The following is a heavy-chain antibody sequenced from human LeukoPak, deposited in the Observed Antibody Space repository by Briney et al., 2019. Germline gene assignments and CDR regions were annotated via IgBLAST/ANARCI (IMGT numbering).Heavy chain of an antibody. V-gene: IGHV5-51*01. J-gene: IGHJ3*02. Sequence: GESLKISCKGSGYTFTTSWIAWVRQLPGKGLEWMGIIYAGDSDTKYSPSLQGQVTFSADKSFDTAYLQWTSLKASDTAIYYCARPKERSTWAFDIWGQGTMVIVSS. CDR3: ARPKERSTWAFDI. CDR1: GYTFTTSW. CDR2: IYAGDSDT.